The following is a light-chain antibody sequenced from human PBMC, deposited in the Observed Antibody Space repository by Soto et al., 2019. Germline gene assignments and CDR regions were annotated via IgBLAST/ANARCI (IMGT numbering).Light chain of an antibody. V-gene: IGKV2-28*01. CDR3: MQALQTPH. J-gene: IGKJ4*01. CDR1: QSLLHSNGYNY. Sequence: DIVMTQSPLSLPVTPGEPASISCRSSQSLLHSNGYNYLDRYLQKPGQSPQLLIYLGSNRASGVPDRFSGSGSGTDFTLKISRVEAEDVGVYYCMQALQTPHFGGGTKVEIK. CDR2: LGS.